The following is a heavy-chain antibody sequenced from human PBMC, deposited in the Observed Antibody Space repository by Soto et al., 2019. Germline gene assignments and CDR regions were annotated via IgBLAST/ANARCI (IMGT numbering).Heavy chain of an antibody. Sequence: ASVKVCCKASGYTFNSYGIRWVRQATEQGLEWMGWISAYNGNTNYAQKLQGRVTMTTDTSTSTAYMELRSLRSDDTAVYYCARGGSSMVRVADVWGQGTTVTVSS. D-gene: IGHD3-10*01. CDR3: ARGGSSMVRVADV. V-gene: IGHV1-18*01. J-gene: IGHJ6*02. CDR1: GYTFNSYG. CDR2: ISAYNGNT.